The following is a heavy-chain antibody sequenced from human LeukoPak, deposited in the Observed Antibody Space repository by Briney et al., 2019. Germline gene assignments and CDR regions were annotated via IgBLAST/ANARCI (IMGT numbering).Heavy chain of an antibody. CDR1: GFTFGSYE. CDR2: ISSGGSTI. J-gene: IGHJ3*02. D-gene: IGHD3-10*01. V-gene: IGHV3-48*03. Sequence: GGSLRLSCGASGFTFGSYEMNWVRQAPGKGLEWVSYISSGGSTIYYADSVKGRFTISRDNAKNSLYLQVNSLRAEDTAVYYCARGHLSLTGSDAFDIWGQGTMVTVSS. CDR3: ARGHLSLTGSDAFDI.